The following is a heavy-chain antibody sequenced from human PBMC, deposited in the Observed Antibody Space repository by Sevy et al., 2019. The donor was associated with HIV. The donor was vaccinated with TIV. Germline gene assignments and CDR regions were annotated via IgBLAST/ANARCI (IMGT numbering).Heavy chain of an antibody. D-gene: IGHD3-16*02. CDR2: IDPRGNER. CDR3: ARALWDVLVVPAATPSPWLDS. J-gene: IGHJ5*01. V-gene: IGHV3-7*01. CDR1: GFTFDTYW. Sequence: GGSLRISCAASGFTFDTYWMGWVRQAPGRGLEWVASIDPRGNERDYLDSLKGRFTISRDNAKNSLYLQMYSLKAGDTALYYCARALWDVLVVPAATPSPWLDSWGQGTLVTVSS.